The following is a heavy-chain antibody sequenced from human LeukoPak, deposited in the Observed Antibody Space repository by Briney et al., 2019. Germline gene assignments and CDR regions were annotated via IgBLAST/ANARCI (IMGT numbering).Heavy chain of an antibody. Sequence: SETLSLTCTVSGGSISTSSYYWGWIRQPPGKGLEWIGEINHSGSTNYNPSLKSRVTISVDTSKNQFSLKLSSVTAADTAVYYCARGRTGYPNWFDPWGQGTLVTVSS. CDR3: ARGRTGYPNWFDP. CDR2: INHSGST. CDR1: GGSISTSSYY. D-gene: IGHD3/OR15-3a*01. V-gene: IGHV4-39*07. J-gene: IGHJ5*02.